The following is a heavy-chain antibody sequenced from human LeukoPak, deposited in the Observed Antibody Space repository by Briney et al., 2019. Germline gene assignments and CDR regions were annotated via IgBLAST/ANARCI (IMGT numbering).Heavy chain of an antibody. Sequence: GGSLRLSCAASGFTFSSYSMNWVRQAPGKGLEWVSSISSSSSYIYYADSVKGRFTISRDNAENSLYLQMNSLRAEDTAVYYCARGGPYYYDSSGYSIFDYWGQGTLVTVSS. CDR3: ARGGPYYYDSSGYSIFDY. CDR2: ISSSSSYI. D-gene: IGHD3-22*01. J-gene: IGHJ4*02. CDR1: GFTFSSYS. V-gene: IGHV3-21*01.